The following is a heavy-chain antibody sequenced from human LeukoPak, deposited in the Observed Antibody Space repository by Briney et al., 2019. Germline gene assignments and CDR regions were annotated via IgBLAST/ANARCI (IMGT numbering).Heavy chain of an antibody. Sequence: GGSLRLSCAASGFTFSSYGMHWVRQARGKGLEWVAVIASDGGIKYYADSMKGRFTISRDNSKNTLYLQMNSLRAEDTAVYYCAKEISVAGMFDYWGQGTLVTVSS. J-gene: IGHJ4*02. CDR2: IASDGGIK. CDR3: AKEISVAGMFDY. CDR1: GFTFSSYG. V-gene: IGHV3-30*18. D-gene: IGHD6-19*01.